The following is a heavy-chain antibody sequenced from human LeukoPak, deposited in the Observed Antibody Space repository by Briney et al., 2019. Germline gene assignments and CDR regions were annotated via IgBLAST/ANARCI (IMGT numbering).Heavy chain of an antibody. J-gene: IGHJ5*02. CDR1: GYTFTGYY. CDR2: ISAYNGNT. V-gene: IGHV1-18*04. CDR3: ALYCSSTSCFPQKAWFDP. Sequence: AASVKVSCKASGYTFTGYYMHWVRQAPGQGLEWMGWISAYNGNTNYAQKLQGRVTMTTDTSTSTAYMELRSLRSDDTAVYYCALYCSSTSCFPQKAWFDPWGQGTLVTVSS. D-gene: IGHD2-2*01.